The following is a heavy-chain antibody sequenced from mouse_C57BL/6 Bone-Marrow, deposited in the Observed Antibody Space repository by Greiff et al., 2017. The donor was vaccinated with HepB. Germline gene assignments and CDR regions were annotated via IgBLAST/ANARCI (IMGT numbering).Heavy chain of an antibody. CDR3: ARRPNYYDDYYAMDY. CDR1: GYTFTSYW. V-gene: IGHV1-64*01. J-gene: IGHJ4*01. Sequence: QVQLQQPGAELVKPGASVKLSCKASGYTFTSYWMHWVKQRPGQGLEWIGMIHPNSGSTNYNEKFKSKATLTVDKSSSTAYMQLSSLTSEDSAVYYCARRPNYYDDYYAMDYWGQGTSVTVSS. CDR2: IHPNSGST. D-gene: IGHD2-4*01.